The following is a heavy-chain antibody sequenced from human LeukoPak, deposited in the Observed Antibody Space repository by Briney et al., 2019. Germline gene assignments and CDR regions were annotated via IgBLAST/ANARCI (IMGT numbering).Heavy chain of an antibody. V-gene: IGHV3-23*01. CDR1: GFTFSSYS. J-gene: IGHJ4*02. D-gene: IGHD3-10*01. Sequence: RTGGSLRLSCAASGFTFSSYSMNWVRQAPGKGLEWVSGISPSGDITYYADSAKGRFTISRDNSKNTLYLEVISLTAEDTAFYYCAKDDAWLRFGEWSQGTLVTVSS. CDR2: ISPSGDIT. CDR3: AKDDAWLRFGE.